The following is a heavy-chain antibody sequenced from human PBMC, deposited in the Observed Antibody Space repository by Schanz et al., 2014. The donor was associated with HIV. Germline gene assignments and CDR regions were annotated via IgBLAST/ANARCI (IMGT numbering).Heavy chain of an antibody. CDR3: AKDRNYYESKYRGKGNYYYYYGMDV. Sequence: QVQLVESGGGVVQPGRSLRLSCVASAFNFDSYGMHWVRQAPGKGLEWVAVISYDGTKKHYADSVKGRFTISRDNSKNSLYLVIKSLRADDAAVYYCAKDRNYYESKYRGKGNYYYYYGMDVWGQGTTVTVSS. CDR2: ISYDGTKK. CDR1: AFNFDSYG. V-gene: IGHV3-30*18. D-gene: IGHD3-22*01. J-gene: IGHJ6*02.